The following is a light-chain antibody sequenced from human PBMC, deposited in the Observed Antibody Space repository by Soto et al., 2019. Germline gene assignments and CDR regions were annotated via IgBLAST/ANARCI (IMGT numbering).Light chain of an antibody. CDR2: NAS. CDR3: QQYGSSPIT. CDR1: QSVGRDY. Sequence: IVLTQAPGTLSLSPGERATVSCRASQSVGRDYLAWYQQKPGQAPRLVIYNASNRASGIPDRFSGSGSGTDFTLTISRLEPEDFAVYYCQQYGSSPITFGQGTRLEIK. J-gene: IGKJ5*01. V-gene: IGKV3-20*01.